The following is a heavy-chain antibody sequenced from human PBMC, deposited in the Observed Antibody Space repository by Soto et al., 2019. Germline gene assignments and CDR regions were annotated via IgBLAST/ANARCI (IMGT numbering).Heavy chain of an antibody. J-gene: IGHJ1*01. Sequence: QVQLQESGPGLVKPSETLFLTCTVSGGSISSYYWSWIRQPPGKGLEWIGYIYYGGNTNYNPSLKSRVTISLDTSTNDFSLKLSSVTAADTAVYYCAGSSGWYWASLGVQYWGQGTVVSVSS. V-gene: IGHV4-59*01. CDR3: AGSSGWYWASLGVQY. CDR2: IYYGGNT. CDR1: GGSISSYY. D-gene: IGHD6-19*01.